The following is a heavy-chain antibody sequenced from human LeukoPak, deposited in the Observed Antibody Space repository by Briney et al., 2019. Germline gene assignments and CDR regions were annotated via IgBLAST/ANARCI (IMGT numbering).Heavy chain of an antibody. D-gene: IGHD3-9*01. V-gene: IGHV4-38-2*02. CDR1: GYSISSGYY. CDR2: IYHSGST. Sequence: SETLSLTCTVSGYSISSGYYWGWIRQPPGKGLEWIGSIYHSGSTYYNPSLKSRVTISVDTSKNQFSLELNSVTAADTAVYYCAITYYDILTGPPMDVWGKGTTVTISS. J-gene: IGHJ6*03. CDR3: AITYYDILTGPPMDV.